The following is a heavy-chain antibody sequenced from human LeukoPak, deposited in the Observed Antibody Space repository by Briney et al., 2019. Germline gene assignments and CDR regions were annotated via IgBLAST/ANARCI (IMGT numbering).Heavy chain of an antibody. CDR2: VNLQGST. CDR1: GGSIINTNY. Sequence: PSETLSLTCGVSGGSIINTNYWTWVRQPPGKGLEWIGDVNLQGSTNYNPSLMGRVAISVDTTENHISLQLTSVTAADTAVYYCAREGGPYRPLDYSGQGTLVTVSS. J-gene: IGHJ4*02. V-gene: IGHV4-4*02. CDR3: AREGGPYRPLDY.